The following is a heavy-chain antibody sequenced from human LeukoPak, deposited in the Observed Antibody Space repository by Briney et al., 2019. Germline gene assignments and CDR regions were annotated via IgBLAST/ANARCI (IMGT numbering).Heavy chain of an antibody. J-gene: IGHJ5*02. V-gene: IGHV3-66*01. Sequence: GGSLRLSCAASGFTVSSNYMSWVRQAPGKGLEWVSVIYSGGGTYYADSVKGRFTISRDNSKNTLYLQMNSLRAEDTAVYYCARVKVRGVITVGGWFDPWGQGTLVTVSS. D-gene: IGHD3-10*01. CDR2: IYSGGGT. CDR3: ARVKVRGVITVGGWFDP. CDR1: GFTVSSNY.